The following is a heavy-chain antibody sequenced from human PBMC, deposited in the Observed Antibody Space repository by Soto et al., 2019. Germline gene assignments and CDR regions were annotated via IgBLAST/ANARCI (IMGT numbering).Heavy chain of an antibody. Sequence: PGESLKISCKGSGYSFTTYWISWVRQMPGKGLEWMGRIDPSDSYTNYSPSFQGHVTIPTDKSISTAYLQWSGLKASDTAMYYCARRNSGSSDAFDIWGQGTMVTVSS. D-gene: IGHD3-10*01. CDR3: ARRNSGSSDAFDI. J-gene: IGHJ3*02. CDR1: GYSFTTYW. V-gene: IGHV5-10-1*01. CDR2: IDPSDSYT.